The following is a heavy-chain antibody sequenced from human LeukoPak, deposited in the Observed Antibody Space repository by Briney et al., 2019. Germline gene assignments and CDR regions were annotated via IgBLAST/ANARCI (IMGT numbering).Heavy chain of an antibody. V-gene: IGHV4-59*01. CDR2: IYYSGST. J-gene: IGHJ2*01. CDR3: ARPRSSWYLDWYFDL. Sequence: SETLSLTCNVSGGSISSSYWTWIRQPPGKGLEWIGYIYYSGSTNYNPSLKSRVTISVDTSKNQFSLKLSSVTAADTAVYYCARPRSSWYLDWYFDLWGRGTLVTVSS. CDR1: GGSISSSY. D-gene: IGHD6-13*01.